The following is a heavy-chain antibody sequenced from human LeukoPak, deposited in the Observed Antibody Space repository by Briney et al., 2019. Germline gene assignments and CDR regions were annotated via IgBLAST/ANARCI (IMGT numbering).Heavy chain of an antibody. D-gene: IGHD4-17*01. CDR2: ISSSSSYI. CDR1: GFTFSSYS. Sequence: PGGSLRLSCAAPGFTFSSYSMNWVRQAPGKGLEWVSSISSSSSYIYYADSVKGRFTISRDNAKNSLYPQMNSLRAEDTAVYYCARVSTVTPDYWGQGTLVTVSS. J-gene: IGHJ4*02. CDR3: ARVSTVTPDY. V-gene: IGHV3-21*01.